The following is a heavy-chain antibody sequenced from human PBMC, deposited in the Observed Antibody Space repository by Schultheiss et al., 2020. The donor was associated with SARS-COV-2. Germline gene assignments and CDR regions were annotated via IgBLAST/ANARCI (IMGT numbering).Heavy chain of an antibody. CDR2: ISGSGGST. Sequence: GGSLRLSCAASGFTFSSYAMHWVRQAPGKGLVWVSAISGSGGSTYYADSVKGRFTISRDNSKNTLYLQMNSLRAEDTAVYYCAKVNWYYYDSSGYYYFDYWGQGTLVTVSS. V-gene: IGHV3-23*01. CDR3: AKVNWYYYDSSGYYYFDY. J-gene: IGHJ4*02. D-gene: IGHD3-22*01. CDR1: GFTFSSYA.